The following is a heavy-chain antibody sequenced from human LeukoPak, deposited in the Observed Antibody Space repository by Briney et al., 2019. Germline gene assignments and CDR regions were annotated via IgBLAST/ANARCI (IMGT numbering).Heavy chain of an antibody. Sequence: ASVKVSCKASGYTFTSYGISWVRQAPGQGLEWMGWISAYNGNTNYAQKLQGRVTMTTDTSTSTAYMELRSLRSDDTAVYYCARGRCSGGSCYSAGFDYWGQGTLVTVSS. J-gene: IGHJ4*02. CDR1: GYTFTSYG. CDR2: ISAYNGNT. D-gene: IGHD2-15*01. CDR3: ARGRCSGGSCYSAGFDY. V-gene: IGHV1-18*01.